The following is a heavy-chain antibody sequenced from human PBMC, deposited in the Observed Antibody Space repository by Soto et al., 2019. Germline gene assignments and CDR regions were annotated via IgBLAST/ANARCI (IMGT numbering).Heavy chain of an antibody. CDR3: ARVGQYYYDSSGYYGPDYFDY. J-gene: IGHJ4*02. CDR1: GFTFSSYW. D-gene: IGHD3-22*01. Sequence: EVQLVESGGGLVQPGGSLRLSCAASGFTFSSYWMHWVRQAPGKGLVWVSRINSDGSSTSYGDSVKGRFTISRDNAKNTLYLQMNSLRAEDTAVYYCARVGQYYYDSSGYYGPDYFDYWGQGTLVTVSS. CDR2: INSDGSST. V-gene: IGHV3-74*01.